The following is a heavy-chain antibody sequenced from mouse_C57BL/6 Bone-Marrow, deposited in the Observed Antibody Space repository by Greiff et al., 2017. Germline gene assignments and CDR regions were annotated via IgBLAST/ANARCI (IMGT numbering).Heavy chain of an antibody. J-gene: IGHJ1*03. Sequence: EVKLVESGGGLVKPGGSLKLSCAASGFTFSDYGMHWVRQAPEKGLEWVAYISRGSSTIYYADTVKGRFTISRDNAKNTLFLQMTSLRSEDTAMYYCARSTTVVAGGYFDVWGTGTTVTVSS. V-gene: IGHV5-17*01. D-gene: IGHD1-1*01. CDR1: GFTFSDYG. CDR3: ARSTTVVAGGYFDV. CDR2: ISRGSSTI.